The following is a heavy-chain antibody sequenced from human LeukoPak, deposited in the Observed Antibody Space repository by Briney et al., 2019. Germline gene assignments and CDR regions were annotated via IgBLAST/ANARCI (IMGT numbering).Heavy chain of an antibody. J-gene: IGHJ4*02. CDR1: GGTFSSYT. V-gene: IGHV1-69*04. D-gene: IGHD3-22*01. Sequence: RASVKVSCKASGGTFSSYTISWVRQAPGQGLEWMGRIIPTLGIANYAQKFQGRVTITADKSTSTAYMELSSLRSEDTAVYYCARDLGRNYYDSSKFDYWGQGTLVTVSS. CDR2: IIPTLGIA. CDR3: ARDLGRNYYDSSKFDY.